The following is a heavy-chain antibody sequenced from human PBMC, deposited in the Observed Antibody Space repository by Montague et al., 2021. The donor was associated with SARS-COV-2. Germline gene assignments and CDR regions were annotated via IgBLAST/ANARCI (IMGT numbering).Heavy chain of an antibody. V-gene: IGHV2-70*11. CDR2: IDWDDDK. CDR1: GFSLRTSGMC. J-gene: IGHJ4*02. Sequence: PALVKPTQTLTLTCTFSGFSLRTSGMCVSWIRQPPGKALQWLARIDWDDDKYYSTSLKTRLTISTDTSKNQVVPTMTNMDPVDTATYYCARLSYGSGVGLDYWGQGTLVTVSS. CDR3: ARLSYGSGVGLDY. D-gene: IGHD3-10*01.